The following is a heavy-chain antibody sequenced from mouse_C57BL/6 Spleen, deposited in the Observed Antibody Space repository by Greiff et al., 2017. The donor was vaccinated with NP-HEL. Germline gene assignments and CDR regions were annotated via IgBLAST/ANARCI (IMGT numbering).Heavy chain of an antibody. V-gene: IGHV1-64*01. CDR1: GYTFTDYY. CDR3: ARSYGSSSLFAY. CDR2: IHPNSGST. Sequence: VKLMESGAELVRPGASVKLSCKASGYTFTDYYINWVKQRPGQGLEWIGMIHPNSGSTNYNEKFKSKATLTVDKSSSTAYMQLSSLTSEDSAVYYCARSYGSSSLFAYWGQGTLVTVSA. D-gene: IGHD1-1*01. J-gene: IGHJ3*01.